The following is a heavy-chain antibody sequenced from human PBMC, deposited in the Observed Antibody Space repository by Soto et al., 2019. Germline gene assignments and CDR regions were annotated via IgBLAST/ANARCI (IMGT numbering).Heavy chain of an antibody. CDR2: IGTAVDT. CDR1: GFTFSSYD. V-gene: IGHV3-13*01. Sequence: PGGSLRLSCAASGFTFSSYDMHWVRQATGKGLEWVSAIGTAVDTYYPGSVKGRFTISRENAKNSLYLQMNSLRAEDTAVYYCARVGDSSSSLTFDYWGQGTLVTVSS. J-gene: IGHJ4*02. CDR3: ARVGDSSSSLTFDY. D-gene: IGHD6-6*01.